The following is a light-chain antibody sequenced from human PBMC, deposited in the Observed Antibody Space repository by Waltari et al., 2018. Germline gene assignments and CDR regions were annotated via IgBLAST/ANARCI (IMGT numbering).Light chain of an antibody. J-gene: IGLJ2*01. CDR3: QAWGTGTKRE. CDR1: SGHSSYA. Sequence: QVVLTQSPSASASLGASVTLTCTLSSGHSSYAIAWHHQQPEKGPRYLMKLNSDGSHSRGDGIPDRFSGSSSGAERYLTISRLQSEDEADYFCQAWGTGTKREFGGGTKLTVL. CDR2: LNSDGSH. V-gene: IGLV4-69*01.